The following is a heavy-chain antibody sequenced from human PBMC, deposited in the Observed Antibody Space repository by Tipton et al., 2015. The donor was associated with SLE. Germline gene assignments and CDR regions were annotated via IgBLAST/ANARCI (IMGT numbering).Heavy chain of an antibody. J-gene: IGHJ4*02. CDR1: GFAFSNYA. D-gene: IGHD5/OR15-5a*01. CDR2: ISGVGDTT. Sequence: SLRLSCAASGFAFSNYAMSWVRQAPGKGLEWVSAISGVGDTTYYAASVKGRFTISRDSSKNTMYLHMNSLRAEDTAIYYCARTEVYTDFYFDYWGQGTLVTVSS. CDR3: ARTEVYTDFYFDY. V-gene: IGHV3-23*01.